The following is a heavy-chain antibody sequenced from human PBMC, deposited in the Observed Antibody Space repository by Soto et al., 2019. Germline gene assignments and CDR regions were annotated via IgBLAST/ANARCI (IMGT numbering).Heavy chain of an antibody. CDR3: ARGGSGKQWLVLYY. V-gene: IGHV4-30-2*01. D-gene: IGHD6-19*01. CDR2: IYQSGNT. J-gene: IGHJ4*02. Sequence: QVQLQESGSGLVKPSQTLSLTCTVSGDSIRSGGYSWSWIRQPPGKGLEWIGYIYQSGNTYYNPSLKSRVTISVDRSKNQFSLKLSSVTAADTAVYYCARGGSGKQWLVLYYWGQGTLFTVSP. CDR1: GDSIRSGGYS.